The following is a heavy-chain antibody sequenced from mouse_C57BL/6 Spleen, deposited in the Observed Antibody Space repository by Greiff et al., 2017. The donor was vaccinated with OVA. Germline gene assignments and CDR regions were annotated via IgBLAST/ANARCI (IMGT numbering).Heavy chain of an antibody. J-gene: IGHJ1*03. D-gene: IGHD1-1*01. CDR3: AREIVAPSYWYFDV. Sequence: EVKLVESGGDLVKPGGSLKLSCAASGFTFSSYGMSWVRQTPDKRLEWVATISSGGSYTYSPDSVKGRFTISRDNAKNTLYLQMSSLKSEDTAMYYCAREIVAPSYWYFDVWGTGTTVTVSS. CDR1: GFTFSSYG. V-gene: IGHV5-6*01. CDR2: ISSGGSYT.